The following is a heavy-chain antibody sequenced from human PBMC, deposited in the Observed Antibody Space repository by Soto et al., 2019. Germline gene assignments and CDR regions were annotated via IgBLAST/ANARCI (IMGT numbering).Heavy chain of an antibody. CDR3: ARYPAYCSDGKICAPGP. CDR1: GGSFNGYY. D-gene: IGHD2-15*01. CDR2: INHTGGA. V-gene: IGHV4-34*02. J-gene: IGHJ5*02. Sequence: QVQLQQWGAGLVKPSETLSLTSAVSGGSFNGYYWNWIRQPPGRELEWIGEINHTGGANYNPSLRSRLAISMDTSKDPFSLRLTSVTAADTAVFYCARYPAYCSDGKICAPGPWGKGTLVTVSS.